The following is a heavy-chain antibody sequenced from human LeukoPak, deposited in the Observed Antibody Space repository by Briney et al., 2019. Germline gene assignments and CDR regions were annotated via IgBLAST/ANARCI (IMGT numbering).Heavy chain of an antibody. CDR1: GGSISSGGYY. CDR3: ARDLVAGNFDY. D-gene: IGHD6-19*01. J-gene: IGHJ4*02. Sequence: SQTLALTCTVSGGSISSGGYYWSWIRQHPGKGLEWIGYIYYSGSTYYNPSLKRRVTISVDTSKNQFSLKLSSVTAADTAVYYCARDLVAGNFDYWGQGTLVTVSS. V-gene: IGHV4-31*03. CDR2: IYYSGST.